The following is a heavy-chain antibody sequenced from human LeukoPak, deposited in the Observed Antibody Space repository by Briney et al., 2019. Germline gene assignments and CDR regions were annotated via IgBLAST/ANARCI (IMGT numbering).Heavy chain of an antibody. CDR3: ARVSSGATTVDY. V-gene: IGHV4-4*02. Sequence: SETLSLTCAVSGGPIGSSNWWSWVRQPPGKGLEWIGEIYHSGSTNYNPSLKSRVTISVDKSKNQFSLKLSSVTAADTAVYYCARVSSGATTVDYWGQGTLVTVSS. CDR1: GGPIGSSNW. D-gene: IGHD1-26*01. CDR2: IYHSGST. J-gene: IGHJ4*02.